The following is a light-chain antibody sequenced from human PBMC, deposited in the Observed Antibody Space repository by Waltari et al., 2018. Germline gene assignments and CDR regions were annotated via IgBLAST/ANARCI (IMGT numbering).Light chain of an antibody. CDR3: SSYPTGRTVVI. Sequence: APKLIIYDVSQRPSGVSDRFSGSKSANTASLTISDLQAEDDNDYYCSSYPTGRTVVIFGGGTKLTVL. CDR2: DVS. V-gene: IGLV2-14*03. J-gene: IGLJ2*01.